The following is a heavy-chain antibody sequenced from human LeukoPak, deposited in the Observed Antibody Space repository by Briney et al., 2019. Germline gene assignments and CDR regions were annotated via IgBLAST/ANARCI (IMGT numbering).Heavy chain of an antibody. CDR3: ARDTDSWYFDY. J-gene: IGHJ4*02. V-gene: IGHV3-20*04. CDR2: TNRRGDIT. D-gene: IGHD6-13*01. Sequence: GGSLRLSCAASGYTFSDYGMSWVRQVPGKGLEWVSGTNRRGDITGYADFVKGRFTISRDNAKNSLYLQMNSLRAEDTAVYYCARDTDSWYFDYWGQGTLVTVSS. CDR1: GYTFSDYG.